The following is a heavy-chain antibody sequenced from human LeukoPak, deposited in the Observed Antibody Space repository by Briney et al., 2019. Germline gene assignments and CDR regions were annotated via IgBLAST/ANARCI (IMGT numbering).Heavy chain of an antibody. CDR3: PKAYHSDYYDSSGYYPFDY. CDR1: GSIFSTYA. CDR2: ISGGGGST. D-gene: IGHD3-22*01. Sequence: GGSLRLSCAVPGSIFSTYAMTWSGQAPGKGLEWVSGISGGGGSTFHADSVKGRFTISRDNSKDKLYLQMNSRRADDTAVYYRPKAYHSDYYDSSGYYPFDYWGQGTLVTVSS. J-gene: IGHJ4*02. V-gene: IGHV3-23*01.